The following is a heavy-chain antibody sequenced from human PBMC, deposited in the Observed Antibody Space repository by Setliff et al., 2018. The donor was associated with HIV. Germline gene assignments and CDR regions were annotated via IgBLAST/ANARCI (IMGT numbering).Heavy chain of an antibody. Sequence: GGSLRLSCAASGFTFSNYAMTWVRQAPGTGLECVSAISGGGGIKYYADSVKGRFTISRDNSKNTLYLQMNSPRVEDTALYYCAKDYLSSSTWYGGLGYWGLGTLVTVSS. D-gene: IGHD6-13*01. CDR3: AKDYLSSSTWYGGLGY. J-gene: IGHJ4*02. V-gene: IGHV3-23*01. CDR2: ISGGGGIK. CDR1: GFTFSNYA.